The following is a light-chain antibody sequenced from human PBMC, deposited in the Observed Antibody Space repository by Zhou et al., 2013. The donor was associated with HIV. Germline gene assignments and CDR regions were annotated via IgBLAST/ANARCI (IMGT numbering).Light chain of an antibody. J-gene: IGKJ1*01. Sequence: EIVMTQSPATLSLSPGERATLSCRASQSVSSKLAWYQQKPGQAPRLLIYDASTRATGISVRFSGSGSGTEFTLTISSLQSEDFAVYYCQQFNNWPPSWTFGQGTKVEVK. CDR3: QQFNNWPPSWT. V-gene: IGKV3-15*01. CDR2: DAS. CDR1: QSVSSK.